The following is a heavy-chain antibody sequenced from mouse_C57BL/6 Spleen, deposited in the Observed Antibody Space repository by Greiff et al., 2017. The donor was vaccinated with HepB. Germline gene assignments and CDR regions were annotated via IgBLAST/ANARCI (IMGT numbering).Heavy chain of an antibody. J-gene: IGHJ1*03. CDR3: AREESYYGSLYFDV. CDR2: IYPRSGNT. V-gene: IGHV1-81*01. CDR1: GYTFTSYG. Sequence: QVQLQQSGAELARPGASVKLSCKASGYTFTSYGISWVKQRTGQGLEWIGEIYPRSGNTYYNEKFKGKATLTADKSSSTAYMELRSLTSEDSAVYFCAREESYYGSLYFDVWGTGTTVTVSS. D-gene: IGHD1-1*01.